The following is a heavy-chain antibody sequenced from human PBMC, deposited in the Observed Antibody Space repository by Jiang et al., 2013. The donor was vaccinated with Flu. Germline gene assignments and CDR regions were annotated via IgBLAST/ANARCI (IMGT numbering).Heavy chain of an antibody. V-gene: IGHV3-48*03. CDR2: ISSSGSTI. J-gene: IGHJ4*02. CDR1: GFTFSSYK. Sequence: QLVESGGGLVQPGGSLRLSCAASGFTFSSYKMNWVRQAPGKGLEWVSYISSSGSTIYYADSVKGRITISRDNAKNSLYLQMNSLRAEDTAVYYCAREPPPNYYDSGGYSDYWGQGILVTVSS. D-gene: IGHD3-22*01. CDR3: AREPPPNYYDSGGYSDY.